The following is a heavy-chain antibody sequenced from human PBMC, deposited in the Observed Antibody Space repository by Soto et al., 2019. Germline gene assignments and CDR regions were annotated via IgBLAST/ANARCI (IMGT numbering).Heavy chain of an antibody. V-gene: IGHV1-18*01. CDR3: ASSYCGGNCYSNLPLDSYYYGMDG. Sequence: QVQLVQSGAEVKKPGASVKVSCKASGYTFTNYGISWVRQPPGQGLEWMGWISAYNGNINYAQKLQGRVTMTTDTSTSTAYRVLRSLRSDDTAMYYCASSYCGGNCYSNLPLDSYYYGMDGWGQGTTVTVSS. D-gene: IGHD2-21*02. CDR2: ISAYNGNI. CDR1: GYTFTNYG. J-gene: IGHJ6*02.